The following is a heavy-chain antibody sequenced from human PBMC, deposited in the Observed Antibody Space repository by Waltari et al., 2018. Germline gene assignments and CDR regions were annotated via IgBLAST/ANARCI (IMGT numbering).Heavy chain of an antibody. V-gene: IGHV3-21*01. J-gene: IGHJ2*01. Sequence: EVQLVESGGGLVKPGGSLRLSCAASGFTFSSYSMNWVRQAPGKGLEWVSSISSSSSYIYYADSVKGRFTISRDNAKNSLYLQMNSLRAEDTAVYYCARVRGQGYCSSTSCYTYWYFDLWGRGTLVTVSS. CDR3: ARVRGQGYCSSTSCYTYWYFDL. CDR1: GFTFSSYS. D-gene: IGHD2-2*02. CDR2: ISSSSSYI.